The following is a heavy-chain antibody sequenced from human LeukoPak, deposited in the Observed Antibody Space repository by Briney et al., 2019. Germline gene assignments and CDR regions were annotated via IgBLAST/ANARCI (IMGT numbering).Heavy chain of an antibody. Sequence: ASVKVSCKASGYTFTSHDINWARQATGQGLEWMGWMNPNSGNTGCAQEFLGRVTMTRNTSISTAYMELSSLRSEDTAVYYCARVPRRGDPFDPWGQGTLVTVSS. CDR2: MNPNSGNT. CDR3: ARVPRRGDPFDP. J-gene: IGHJ5*02. V-gene: IGHV1-8*02. CDR1: GYTFTSHD. D-gene: IGHD2-2*01.